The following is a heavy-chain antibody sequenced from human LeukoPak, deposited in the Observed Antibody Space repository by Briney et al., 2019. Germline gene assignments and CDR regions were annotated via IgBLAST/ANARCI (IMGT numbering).Heavy chain of an antibody. J-gene: IGHJ3*01. V-gene: IGHV3-66*01. CDR1: GLAVTNNY. CDR2: IYSGGRT. D-gene: IGHD3-22*01. CDR3: ARGTSTGYYRTEAFDL. Sequence: GGSLRLSCAASGLAVTNNYMTWVRQAPGKGLEWVSVIYSGGRTSYAASVKGRFTVSRDNAKNTVYLQLSGLKVDDTAAYFCARGTSTGYYRTEAFDLWGQGTLVTVSS.